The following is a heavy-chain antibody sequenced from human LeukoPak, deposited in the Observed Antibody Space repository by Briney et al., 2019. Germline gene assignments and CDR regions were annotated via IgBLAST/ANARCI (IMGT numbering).Heavy chain of an antibody. Sequence: SETLSRTCTVSAVSSSTYYWSWIRQAPGNGLEWMGYIYSSETTNYKPSLRSRITISINSTKNEFSLRLTSVTAADTDVYYCARRRNYYGSGSYHWFDPWGQGTLVSVSS. CDR2: IYSSETT. V-gene: IGHV4-59*01. CDR1: AVSSSTYY. D-gene: IGHD3-10*01. CDR3: ARRRNYYGSGSYHWFDP. J-gene: IGHJ5*02.